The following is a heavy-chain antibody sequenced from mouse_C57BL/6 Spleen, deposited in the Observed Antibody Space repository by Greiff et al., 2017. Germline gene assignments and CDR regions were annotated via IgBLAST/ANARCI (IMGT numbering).Heavy chain of an antibody. D-gene: IGHD2-4*01. CDR3: ARSVRRYDYDGVYYCDY. V-gene: IGHV1-55*01. Sequence: VQLQQPGAELVKPGASVKMSCKASGYTFTSYWITWVKQRPGQGLEWIGDINPNNGGTIYNQKFKGKATFTVDKSSSTAYMELRSLTSEDTAVYYCARSVRRYDYDGVYYCDYWGQGTTLTVSS. J-gene: IGHJ2*01. CDR1: GYTFTSYW. CDR2: INPNNGGT.